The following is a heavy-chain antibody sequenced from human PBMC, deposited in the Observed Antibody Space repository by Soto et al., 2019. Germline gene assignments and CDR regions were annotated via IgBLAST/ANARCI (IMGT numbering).Heavy chain of an antibody. Sequence: ASVKVSCKASGYTFTNFGISWVRQAPGQGLEWMGWISAYNGNTKYAQKFQGRVTMTTDTSTSTAYMELRSLRSDDTAVYYCARGVGSGSYDNQYNWFDPWSQRTLVTVSS. V-gene: IGHV1-18*01. D-gene: IGHD3-10*01. CDR2: ISAYNGNT. CDR1: GYTFTNFG. CDR3: ARGVGSGSYDNQYNWFDP. J-gene: IGHJ5*02.